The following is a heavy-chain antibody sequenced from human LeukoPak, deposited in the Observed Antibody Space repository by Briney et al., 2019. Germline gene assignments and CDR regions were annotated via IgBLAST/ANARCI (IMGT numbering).Heavy chain of an antibody. CDR3: AREDGLRGNWFDP. J-gene: IGHJ5*02. CDR2: INPNSGGT. CDR1: GYTFTGYY. Sequence: GASVKVSCKASGYTFTGYYMHWVRQAPGQGLEWMGWINPNSGGTNYAQKFQGRVTMTRDTSISTAYMELSGLRSDDTAVYYCAREDGLRGNWFDPWGQGTLVTVSS. V-gene: IGHV1-2*02. D-gene: IGHD3-10*01.